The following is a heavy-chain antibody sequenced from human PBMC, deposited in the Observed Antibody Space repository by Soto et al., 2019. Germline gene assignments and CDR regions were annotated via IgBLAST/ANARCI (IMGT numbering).Heavy chain of an antibody. J-gene: IGHJ6*02. CDR1: GFTFSSYG. CDR3: AKDRLRYTNGLYYYYYGMDV. CDR2: ISYDGSNK. V-gene: IGHV3-30*18. D-gene: IGHD2-8*01. Sequence: PGGSLRLSCAASGFTFSSYGMHWVRQAPGKGLEWLAVISYDGSNKYYADSVKGRFTISRDNSKNTLYLQMNSLRAEDTAVYYCAKDRLRYTNGLYYYYYGMDVWGQGTTVTVSS.